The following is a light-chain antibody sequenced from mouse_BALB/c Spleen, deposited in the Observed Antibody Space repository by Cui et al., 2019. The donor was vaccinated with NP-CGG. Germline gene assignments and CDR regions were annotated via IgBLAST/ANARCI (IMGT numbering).Light chain of an antibody. J-gene: IGLJ1*01. CDR1: TGAVTTSNY. Sequence: QSFLTQQPAPTTSPGETVTLTCRSSTGAVTTSNYANWVQEKPDHLFTGLIGGTNNRAPGVPARFSGSLIGDKAALTITGAQTEDEAIYFCALWCSNHWVFGGGTKLTVL. CDR3: ALWCSNHWV. CDR2: GTN. V-gene: IGLV1*01.